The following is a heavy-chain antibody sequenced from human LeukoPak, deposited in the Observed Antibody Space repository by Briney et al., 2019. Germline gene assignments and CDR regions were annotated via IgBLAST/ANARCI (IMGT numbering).Heavy chain of an antibody. Sequence: GRSLRLSCAASGFTFSDYYMSCIREAPGKGLEWVSYISSSGSTKYYADSVKGRFTISRDNAKNSYLQMNSLRAEDTAVYYCARDGHAYGRGSPHYWGQGTLVTVSS. CDR2: ISSSGSTK. CDR1: GFTFSDYY. CDR3: ARDGHAYGRGSPHY. V-gene: IGHV3-11*01. D-gene: IGHD3-10*01. J-gene: IGHJ4*02.